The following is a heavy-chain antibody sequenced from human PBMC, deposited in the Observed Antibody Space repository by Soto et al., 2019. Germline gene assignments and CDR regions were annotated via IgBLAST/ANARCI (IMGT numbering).Heavy chain of an antibody. J-gene: IGHJ5*02. V-gene: IGHV1-24*01. CDR1: GYPLTELS. D-gene: IGHD2-15*01. CDR2: FDPEDGDT. CDR3: ATDPIGGNSEGSDH. Sequence: GASVKVSCKVSGYPLTELSMHWVRQAPGKGLEWMGGFDPEDGDTIYAEKFQGRVTMTEDTSTDTVYMELSSLRSEDTAVYYCATDPIGGNSEGSDHWGQGTLVTVSS.